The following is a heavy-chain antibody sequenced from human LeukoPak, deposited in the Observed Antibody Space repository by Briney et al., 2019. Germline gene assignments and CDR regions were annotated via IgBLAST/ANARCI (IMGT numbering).Heavy chain of an antibody. Sequence: ASVKVSCTASGYTFTGYYMHWVRQAPGQGLEWMGWINPNSGGTIYAQKFQGRVTMTRDTSISTAYMELSRLRSDDTAVYYCARDGDYYMRSWFDPWGQGTLSPSPQ. CDR2: INPNSGGT. CDR3: ARDGDYYMRSWFDP. J-gene: IGHJ5*02. V-gene: IGHV1-2*02. D-gene: IGHD4-17*01. CDR1: GYTFTGYY.